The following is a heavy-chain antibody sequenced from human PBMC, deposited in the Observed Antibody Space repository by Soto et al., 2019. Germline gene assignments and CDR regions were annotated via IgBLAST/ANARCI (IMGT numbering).Heavy chain of an antibody. J-gene: IGHJ6*02. CDR1: GYTFTGYY. V-gene: IGHV1-2*02. CDR2: INPNSGGT. CDR3: ARTGDFGVVDALDV. D-gene: IGHD3-3*01. Sequence: ASVKVSCKASGYTFTGYYMHWVRQAPGQGLEWMGWINPNSGGTNYAQKFQGRVTMTRDTSISTAYMELSRLRSGDTAVYYCARTGDFGVVDALDVWGQGTTVTVSS.